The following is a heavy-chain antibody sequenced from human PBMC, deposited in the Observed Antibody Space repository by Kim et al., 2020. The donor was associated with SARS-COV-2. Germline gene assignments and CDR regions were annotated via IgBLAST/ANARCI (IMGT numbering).Heavy chain of an antibody. V-gene: IGHV7-4-1*02. D-gene: IGHD6-19*01. J-gene: IGHJ6*02. Sequence: ASVKVSCKASGYTFTSYAMNWVRQAPGQGLEWMGWINTNTGNPTYAQGFTGRFVFSLDTSVSTAYLQISSLKAEDTAVYYCARGVLGWYLDPYYYYGMDVWGQGTTVTVSS. CDR1: GYTFTSYA. CDR2: INTNTGNP. CDR3: ARGVLGWYLDPYYYYGMDV.